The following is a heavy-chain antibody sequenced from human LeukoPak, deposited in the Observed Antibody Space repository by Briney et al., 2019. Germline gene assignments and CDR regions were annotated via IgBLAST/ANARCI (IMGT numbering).Heavy chain of an antibody. CDR3: ARGDNTLYYYYMDV. D-gene: IGHD2/OR15-2a*01. CDR1: GYTFTGYY. V-gene: IGHV1-46*01. CDR2: INPTGGST. Sequence: ASVKVSCKASGYTFTGYYMHWVRQAPGQGLEWMGLINPTGGSTGYAQKFQGRVTMTRDMSTSTDYMELSSLRSEDTAIYYCARGDNTLYYYYMDVWGKGTTVTISS. J-gene: IGHJ6*03.